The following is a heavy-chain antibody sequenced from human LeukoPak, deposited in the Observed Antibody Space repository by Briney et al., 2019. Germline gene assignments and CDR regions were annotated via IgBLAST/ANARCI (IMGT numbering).Heavy chain of an antibody. Sequence: SVKVSCKASGGTFISHALVWARQAPGKGFEWMGGTIPTIMTPNYAQKFQGRITIATDESTTTAYMELTSLTSDDTAVYYCARGSDDFWSGYSPSYWGQGTLVTVSS. CDR1: GGTFISHA. CDR2: TIPTIMTP. D-gene: IGHD3-3*01. J-gene: IGHJ4*02. CDR3: ARGSDDFWSGYSPSY. V-gene: IGHV1-69*05.